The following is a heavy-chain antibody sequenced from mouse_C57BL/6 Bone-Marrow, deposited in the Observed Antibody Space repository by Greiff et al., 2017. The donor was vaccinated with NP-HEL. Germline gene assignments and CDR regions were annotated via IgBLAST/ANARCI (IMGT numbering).Heavy chain of an antibody. CDR1: GFNIKDDY. CDR2: IDPENGDT. Sequence: VQLQQSGAELVRPGASVKLSCTASGFNIKDDYMHWVKQRPEQGLEWIGWIDPENGDTEYASKFQGKATITADTSSNTAYLQLSSLTSEDTAVYYCTTNYYARDGVDYWGQGTTLTVSS. CDR3: TTNYYARDGVDY. D-gene: IGHD1-1*01. V-gene: IGHV14-4*01. J-gene: IGHJ2*01.